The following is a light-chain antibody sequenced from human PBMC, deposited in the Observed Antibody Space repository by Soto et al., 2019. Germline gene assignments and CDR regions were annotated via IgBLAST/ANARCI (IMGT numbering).Light chain of an antibody. CDR2: GAS. J-gene: IGKJ5*01. CDR1: QTISRY. Sequence: DIQMTQSPSSLSASVGDRFTITFRSSQTISRYLNWYQQKPGKAPNLLIYGASTLQSGVPSRFSGSGSGTDFTLTINNLQPEDFATYYCQQSYITPPITFGQGTRLEIK. CDR3: QQSYITPPIT. V-gene: IGKV1-39*01.